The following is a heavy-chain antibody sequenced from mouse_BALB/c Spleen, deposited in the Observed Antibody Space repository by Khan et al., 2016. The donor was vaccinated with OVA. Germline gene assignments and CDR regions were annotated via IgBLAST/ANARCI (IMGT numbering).Heavy chain of an antibody. CDR2: ISTYYGDV. J-gene: IGHJ3*01. CDR3: KRGGGGSRFAY. Sequence: VELVESGAELVRPGVSVKISCKGSGYTFTDFTMHWVKQSHAKSLEWIGVISTYYGDVTYNQKFKGKATMTVDKSSSTAYMELARLTSEDSAIFCCKRGGGGSRFAYWGQGTLVTVSA. V-gene: IGHV1S137*01. CDR1: GYTFTDFT.